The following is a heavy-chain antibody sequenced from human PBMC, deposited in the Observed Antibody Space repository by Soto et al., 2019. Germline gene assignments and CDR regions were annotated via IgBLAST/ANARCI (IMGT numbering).Heavy chain of an antibody. V-gene: IGHV4-38-2*01. CDR3: ARGADIEGTTGDAFDI. CDR2: MYHNGNS. J-gene: IGHJ3*02. D-gene: IGHD5-12*01. Sequence: PSETLSLTCAVSGFSISGGYYWGWIRQPPGKGLGWVAIMYHNGNSYYNPSLKSRVTISLDTSKTHFSMKLSSVTAADTAVYFCARGADIEGTTGDAFDIWGQGTMVTVSS. CDR1: GFSISGGYY.